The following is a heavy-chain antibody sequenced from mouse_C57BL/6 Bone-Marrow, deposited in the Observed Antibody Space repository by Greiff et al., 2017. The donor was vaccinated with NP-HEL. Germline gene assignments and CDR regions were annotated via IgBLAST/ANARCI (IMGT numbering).Heavy chain of an antibody. CDR2: IRLKSDNYAT. V-gene: IGHV6-3*01. CDR3: TAPYYAWFAY. CDR1: GFTFSNYW. D-gene: IGHD1-1*02. J-gene: IGHJ3*01. Sequence: EVKVVESGGGLVQPGGSMKLSCVASGFTFSNYWMNWVRQSPEKGLEWVAQIRLKSDNYATHYAESVKGRFTISRDDSKSSVYLQMNNLRAEDTGMYYCTAPYYAWFAYWGQGTLVTVSA.